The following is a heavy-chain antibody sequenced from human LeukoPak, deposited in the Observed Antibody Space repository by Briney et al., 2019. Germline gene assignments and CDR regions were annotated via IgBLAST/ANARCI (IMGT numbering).Heavy chain of an antibody. CDR2: IIPIFGTA. Sequence: ASVKVSCKASGGTVSSYAISWVRQAPGQGLEWMGGIIPIFGTANCAQKFQGRVTITTDESTSTAYMELSSLRSEDTAVYYCARQQIAVAGTPVWFDPWGQGTLVTVSS. CDR3: ARQQIAVAGTPVWFDP. CDR1: GGTVSSYA. D-gene: IGHD6-19*01. J-gene: IGHJ5*02. V-gene: IGHV1-69*05.